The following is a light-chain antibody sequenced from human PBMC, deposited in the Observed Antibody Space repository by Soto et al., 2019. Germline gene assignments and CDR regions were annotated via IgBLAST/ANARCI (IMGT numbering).Light chain of an antibody. V-gene: IGKV3-20*01. CDR3: QEYDGAPIT. Sequence: IVMTQSPANLSVSPGDRVTLSCRASQSIRSERLAWYQQKPGQAPRLVIFDASNRASGMPERFSGSGSGTDFTLTIARLEPEDFAVYYCQEYDGAPITFGLGTRLEIK. CDR2: DAS. J-gene: IGKJ5*01. CDR1: QSIRSER.